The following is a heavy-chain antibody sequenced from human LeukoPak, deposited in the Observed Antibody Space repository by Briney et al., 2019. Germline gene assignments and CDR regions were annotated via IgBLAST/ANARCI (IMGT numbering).Heavy chain of an antibody. CDR1: GFTFSSYA. CDR3: AKTRPLDSSSWSHGDY. J-gene: IGHJ4*02. CDR2: ISGSGGST. V-gene: IGHV3-23*01. D-gene: IGHD6-13*01. Sequence: GGSLRLSCAASGFTFSSYAMSWVRQAPGKGLEWVSAISGSGGSTYYADSVKGRFTISRDISKNTLYLQMNSLRAEDTAVYYCAKTRPLDSSSWSHGDYWGQGTQVTVSS.